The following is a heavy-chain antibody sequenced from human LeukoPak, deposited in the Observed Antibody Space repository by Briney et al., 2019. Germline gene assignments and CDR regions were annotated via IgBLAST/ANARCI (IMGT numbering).Heavy chain of an antibody. CDR3: ARDSARRWFGESSGAFDI. Sequence: ASVKVSCKASGYTFTGYYMHWVRQAPGQGLEWMGWINPNSGGTNYAQKFQGWVTMTRDTSISTAYMELSRLRSDDTAVYYCARDSARRWFGESSGAFDIWGQGTMVTVSS. D-gene: IGHD3-10*01. V-gene: IGHV1-2*04. CDR1: GYTFTGYY. CDR2: INPNSGGT. J-gene: IGHJ3*02.